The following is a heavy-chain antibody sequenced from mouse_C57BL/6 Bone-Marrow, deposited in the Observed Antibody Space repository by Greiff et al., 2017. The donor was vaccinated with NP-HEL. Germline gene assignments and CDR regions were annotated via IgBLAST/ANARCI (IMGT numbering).Heavy chain of an antibody. J-gene: IGHJ4*01. CDR2: ICGDGST. CDR1: GFSLTSYG. CDR3: AKPLITTVVASEYYAMDY. Sequence: QVQLKESGPGLVAPSQSLSITCTVSGFSLTSYGVSWVRQPPGKGLEWLGVICGDGSTNYHSALISRLSIINDDSKSQVFLILNSLQTDDTATYYCAKPLITTVVASEYYAMDYWGQGTSVTVSS. D-gene: IGHD1-1*01. V-gene: IGHV2-3*01.